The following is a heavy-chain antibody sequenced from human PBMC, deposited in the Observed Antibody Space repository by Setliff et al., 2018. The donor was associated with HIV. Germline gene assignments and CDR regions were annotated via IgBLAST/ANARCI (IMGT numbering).Heavy chain of an antibody. V-gene: IGHV3-30-3*01. J-gene: IGHJ3*02. CDR1: GFTFSSYA. Sequence: RLSCAASGFTFSSYAMHWVRQAPGKGLEWVAVISYDGSNKYYADSVKGRFTISRDNSKNTLYLQMNSLRSEDTAVYYCARDLLAFDIWGQGTMVTVSS. CDR2: ISYDGSNK. CDR3: ARDLLAFDI. D-gene: IGHD3-10*01.